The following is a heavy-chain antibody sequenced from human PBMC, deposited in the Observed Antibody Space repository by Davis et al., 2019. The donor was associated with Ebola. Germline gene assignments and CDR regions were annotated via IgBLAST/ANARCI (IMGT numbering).Heavy chain of an antibody. D-gene: IGHD6-19*01. CDR2: IWYDGSNK. CDR1: GFTFSSYS. Sequence: PGGSLRLSCAASGFTFSSYSMNWVRQAPGKGLEWVAVIWYDGSNKYYADSVKGRFTISRDNAKKSLFLQMNSLRGEDTALYHCARVAEYSSGWYYFDYWGRGILVTVSS. V-gene: IGHV3-33*08. J-gene: IGHJ4*02. CDR3: ARVAEYSSGWYYFDY.